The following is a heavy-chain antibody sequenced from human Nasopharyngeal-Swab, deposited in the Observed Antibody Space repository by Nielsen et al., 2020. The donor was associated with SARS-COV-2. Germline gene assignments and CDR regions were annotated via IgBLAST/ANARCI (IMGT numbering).Heavy chain of an antibody. D-gene: IGHD3-3*01. CDR2: VSPNTGNS. J-gene: IGHJ6*01. CDR3: ARGGVFGVVTTAHYYGMDV. Sequence: ASVTVSCKTSGYTFTNNDINWVRQATGQGLEWMGWVSPNTGNSGYAQRFQGRITLTTDTYISTVYMELSSLTSEDTAVYYCARGGVFGVVTTAHYYGMDVWGQGTTVTVSS. V-gene: IGHV1-8*01. CDR1: GYTFTNND.